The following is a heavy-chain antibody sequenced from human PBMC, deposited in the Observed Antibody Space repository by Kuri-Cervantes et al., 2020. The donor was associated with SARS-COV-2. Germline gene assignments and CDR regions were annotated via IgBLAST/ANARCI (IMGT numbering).Heavy chain of an antibody. V-gene: IGHV3-74*01. Sequence: GESLKISCAASGFTFSSYWMHWVRQAPGKGLVWVSRINSDGSSTSYADSVKGRFTISRDNAKNTLYLQMNSLRAEDTAVYYCAKTISNYPSYYYYGTDVWGQGTTVTVSS. D-gene: IGHD4-11*01. J-gene: IGHJ6*02. CDR3: AKTISNYPSYYYYGTDV. CDR2: INSDGSST. CDR1: GFTFSSYW.